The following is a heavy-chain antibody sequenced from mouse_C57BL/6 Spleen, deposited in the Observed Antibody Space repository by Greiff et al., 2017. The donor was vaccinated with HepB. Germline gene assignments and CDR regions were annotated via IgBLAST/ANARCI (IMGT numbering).Heavy chain of an antibody. CDR2: IDPENGDT. J-gene: IGHJ1*03. CDR1: GFNIKDDY. D-gene: IGHD4-1*01. CDR3: TANWDNFDV. V-gene: IGHV14-4*01. Sequence: EVQLQQSGAELVRPGASVKLSCTASGFNIKDDYMHWVKQRPEQGLEWIGWIDPENGDTEYASKFQGKATITADTSSNTAYLQLSSLTSEDTAVYYCTANWDNFDVWGTGTTVTVSS.